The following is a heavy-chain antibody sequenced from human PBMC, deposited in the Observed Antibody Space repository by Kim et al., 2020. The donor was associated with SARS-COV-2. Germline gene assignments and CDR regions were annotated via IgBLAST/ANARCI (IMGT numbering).Heavy chain of an antibody. J-gene: IGHJ4*02. CDR2: IKQDGSEK. V-gene: IGHV3-7*04. Sequence: IKQDGSEKYYLDSVKGRFTIARDNAKNSLYLQMNSLRAEDTAVYYCARSLYWGQGTLVTVSS. CDR3: ARSLY.